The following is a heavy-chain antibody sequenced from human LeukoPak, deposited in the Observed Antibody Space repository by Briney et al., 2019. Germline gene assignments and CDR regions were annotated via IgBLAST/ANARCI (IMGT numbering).Heavy chain of an antibody. V-gene: IGHV3-48*02. CDR1: GFTFSTYS. CDR2: ISSSSSTI. Sequence: GGSLTLSCAVSGFTFSTYSMNCVRQAPGKGLEWVSYISSSSSTIYYADSVKGRFTISRDNAKNSLYLQMNSLRDEDTAVYYCAKDSDYYHSSGYYYAYFQHWGQGTLVTVSS. J-gene: IGHJ1*01. CDR3: AKDSDYYHSSGYYYAYFQH. D-gene: IGHD3-22*01.